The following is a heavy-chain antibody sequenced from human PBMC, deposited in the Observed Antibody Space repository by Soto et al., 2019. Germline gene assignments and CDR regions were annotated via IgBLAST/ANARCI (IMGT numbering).Heavy chain of an antibody. J-gene: IGHJ4*02. V-gene: IGHV1-18*01. CDR2: ISAYNGNT. D-gene: IGHD3-22*01. CDR3: ARDRYYDSSGYFDY. CDR1: GYTFTSYG. Sequence: AASVKVSCKASGYTFTSYGISWVRQAPGQGLEWMGWISAYNGNTNYAQKFQGRVTITADESTSTAYMELSSLRSEDTAVYYCARDRYYDSSGYFDYWGQGTLVTVSS.